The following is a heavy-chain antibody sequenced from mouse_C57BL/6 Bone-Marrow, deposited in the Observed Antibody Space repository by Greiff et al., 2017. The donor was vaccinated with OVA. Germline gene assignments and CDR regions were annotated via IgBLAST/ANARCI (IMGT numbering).Heavy chain of an antibody. CDR2: INPSNGGT. CDR1: GYTFTSYW. D-gene: IGHD4-1*01. CDR3: AREGTGSYWYFDV. V-gene: IGHV1-53*01. Sequence: VQLQQPGTELVKPGASVKLSCKASGYTFTSYWMHWVKQRPGQGLEWIGNINPSNGGTNYNEKFKSKATLTVDKSSSTAYMQLSSLTSEDSAVYYGAREGTGSYWYFDVWGTGTTVTVSS. J-gene: IGHJ1*03.